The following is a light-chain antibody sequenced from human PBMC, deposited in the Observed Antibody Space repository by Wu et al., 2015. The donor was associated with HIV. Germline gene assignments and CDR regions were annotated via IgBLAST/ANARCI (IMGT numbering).Light chain of an antibody. Sequence: EIVMTQSPATLSVSPGERATLSCRASQSVSSNLAWYQQKPGQAPRLLIYGASTRATGIPDRFSGSGSGTDFTLTISRLEPEDFAVYYCQQYDSSSTFGQGTKVEVK. CDR2: GAS. CDR3: QQYDSSST. V-gene: IGKV3D-15*01. J-gene: IGKJ1*01. CDR1: QSVSSN.